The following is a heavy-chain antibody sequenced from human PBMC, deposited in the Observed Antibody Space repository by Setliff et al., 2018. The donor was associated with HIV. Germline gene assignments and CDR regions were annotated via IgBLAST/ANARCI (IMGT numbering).Heavy chain of an antibody. D-gene: IGHD3-3*01. Sequence: GASVKVSCKASGYTFTSYYIHCVRQAPGQGPEWMGLINPNGGSTNYAQKFQGRVAMTVDTSTNTVYMEMSSLRSEDTAVYYCARGSQFLEWLFASDFDYWGQGTLVTVSS. V-gene: IGHV1-46*01. J-gene: IGHJ4*02. CDR2: INPNGGST. CDR1: GYTFTSYY. CDR3: ARGSQFLEWLFASDFDY.